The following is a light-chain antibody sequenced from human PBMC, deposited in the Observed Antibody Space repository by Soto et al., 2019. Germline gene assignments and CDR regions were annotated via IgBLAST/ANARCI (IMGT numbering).Light chain of an antibody. CDR1: SSDVGGYNY. CDR2: DVS. CDR3: SSYTSSNTVI. J-gene: IGLJ2*01. Sequence: QSALTQPASVSGSPGQSIAISCTGTSSDVGGYNYVSWYQQHPGKAPKLMIYDVSARPSGVSNRFSGSKSDNTASLTISGLQADDESDYYCSSYTSSNTVIFGGGTKLTVL. V-gene: IGLV2-14*01.